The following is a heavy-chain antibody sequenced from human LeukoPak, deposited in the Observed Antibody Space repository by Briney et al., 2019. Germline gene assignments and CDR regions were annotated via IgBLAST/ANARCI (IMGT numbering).Heavy chain of an antibody. CDR2: IIPIFGTA. Sequence: SVKVSCKASGGTFSSYAISWVRQAPGQGLEWMGGIIPIFGTANSAQKFQGRVTITADESTNTAYMELSSLRSEDTAVYYCARAPYDSSGSANYYYYYGLDVWGQGTTVTVSS. V-gene: IGHV1-69*13. CDR1: GGTFSSYA. J-gene: IGHJ6*02. CDR3: ARAPYDSSGSANYYYYYGLDV. D-gene: IGHD3-22*01.